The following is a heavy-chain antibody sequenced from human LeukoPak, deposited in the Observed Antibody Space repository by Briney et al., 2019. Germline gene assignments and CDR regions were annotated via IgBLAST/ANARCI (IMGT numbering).Heavy chain of an antibody. J-gene: IGHJ4*02. CDR1: GFTFSSYS. D-gene: IGHD1-1*01. CDR2: ISSSSGSI. V-gene: IGHV3-21*01. CDR3: ARDWNYYSC. Sequence: GGSLRLSCAASGFTFSSYSMNWVRQAPGKGLEWVSSISSSSGSIYYADSVTGRFTISRDNAKNSLYLQMNSLRAEDTAVYYCARDWNYYSCWGQGTLVTVSS.